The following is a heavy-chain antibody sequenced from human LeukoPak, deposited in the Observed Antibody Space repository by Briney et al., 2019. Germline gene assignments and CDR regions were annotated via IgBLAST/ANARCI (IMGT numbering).Heavy chain of an antibody. D-gene: IGHD4-17*01. V-gene: IGHV1-18*01. J-gene: IGHJ4*02. CDR3: ARGSGEYGAYYFDY. Sequence: ASLKVSCKASGYTFTSSGISCVRQAPGQGREWTGWISAYNGNTKDAHKRQGRVTMTTDTSTSTASTERRTLRAEDTAVYDYARGSGEYGAYYFDYWGQGHLVPVSS. CDR2: ISAYNGNT. CDR1: GYTFTSSG.